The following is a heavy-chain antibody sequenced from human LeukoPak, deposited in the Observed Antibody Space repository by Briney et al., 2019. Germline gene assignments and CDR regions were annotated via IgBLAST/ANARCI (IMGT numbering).Heavy chain of an antibody. CDR2: IRSSDSSI. CDR1: GFTFSDYF. Sequence: GGSLRLSCAASGFTFSDYFMSWIRQAPGKGLEWVSYIRSSDSSIYYADSVKGRFTISRDNAKNPLYLQMNSLRAEDTAVYYCAKDRRDYYDSSGYYHEIYYYYGMDVWGQGTTVTVSS. D-gene: IGHD3-22*01. CDR3: AKDRRDYYDSSGYYHEIYYYYGMDV. V-gene: IGHV3-11*04. J-gene: IGHJ6*02.